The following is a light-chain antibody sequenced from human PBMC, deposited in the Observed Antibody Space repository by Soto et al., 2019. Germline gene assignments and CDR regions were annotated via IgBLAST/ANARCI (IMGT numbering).Light chain of an antibody. CDR2: DAS. J-gene: IGKJ4*01. Sequence: EIVLTQSPGTLSLSPGERVTLSCRASQSVSSSNLAWYQQKPGQAPRLIIYDASNRATGIPDRFSGSGSGTDFTLTISRLEPEDFVVYYCQQYETSPLTFGGGTKVEIK. CDR1: QSVSSSN. V-gene: IGKV3-20*01. CDR3: QQYETSPLT.